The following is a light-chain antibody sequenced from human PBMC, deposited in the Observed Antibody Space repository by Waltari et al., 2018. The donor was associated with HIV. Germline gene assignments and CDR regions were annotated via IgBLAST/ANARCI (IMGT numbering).Light chain of an antibody. CDR2: GNN. CDR1: SSNIGAGND. CDR3: QSYDSSLSDLL. Sequence: QSVLTQPPSVSGAPGQRVTIPCTGSSSNIGAGNDVPWYQQLPVKAPKLLISGNNNRPSGVPDRFSGSKSGTSTSLAITGLQAEDEADYYCQSYDSSLSDLLFGGGTKLTVL. V-gene: IGLV1-40*01. J-gene: IGLJ3*02.